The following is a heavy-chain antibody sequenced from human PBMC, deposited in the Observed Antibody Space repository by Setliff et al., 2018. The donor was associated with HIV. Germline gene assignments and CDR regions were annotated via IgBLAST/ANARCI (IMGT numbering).Heavy chain of an antibody. CDR1: GYTFTGYF. Sequence: ASVKVSCKASGYTFTGYFIHWVRQAPGQGLEWMGRINPNTGDTNYAQKFQDRVTMTRDTSINTAYMELSRLRSDDTVVYYCAREYDVLTGYYISAFDIWCQVTMVTVSS. J-gene: IGHJ3*02. D-gene: IGHD3-9*01. CDR3: AREYDVLTGYYISAFDI. V-gene: IGHV1-2*05. CDR2: INPNTGDT.